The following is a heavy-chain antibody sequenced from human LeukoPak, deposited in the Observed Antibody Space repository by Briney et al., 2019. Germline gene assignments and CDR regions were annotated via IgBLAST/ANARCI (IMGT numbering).Heavy chain of an antibody. CDR1: GFTFSSYA. CDR2: ISYDGSNK. Sequence: HGGSLRLSCAASGFTFSSYAMHWVRQAPGKGLEWVAVISYDGSNKYYAESVKGRFTISRDNSKNTLYLQMNSLRTEDTAVYYCARGSADPVWRYYYYYGMDVWGQGTTVTVSS. D-gene: IGHD2-8*01. V-gene: IGHV3-30-3*01. J-gene: IGHJ6*02. CDR3: ARGSADPVWRYYYYYGMDV.